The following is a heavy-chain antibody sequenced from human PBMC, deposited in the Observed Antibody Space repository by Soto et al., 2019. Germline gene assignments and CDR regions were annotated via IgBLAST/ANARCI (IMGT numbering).Heavy chain of an antibody. CDR2: ISPYTGNT. J-gene: IGHJ6*02. V-gene: IGHV1-18*01. CDR1: GYIFVNYG. D-gene: IGHD3-16*01. Sequence: QVQLVQTGDEVKKPGASVKVSCKASGYIFVNYGIAWVRQAPGQGLEWMGWISPYTGNTHSASKVQGRLTMTTDTSTSTAYMDLGSLTSDDTAVYYCVMVDNYVTPTPQDVWGQGTTVTVSS. CDR3: VMVDNYVTPTPQDV.